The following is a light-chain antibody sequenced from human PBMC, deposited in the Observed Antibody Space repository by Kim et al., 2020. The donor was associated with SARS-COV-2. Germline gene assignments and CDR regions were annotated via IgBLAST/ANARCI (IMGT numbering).Light chain of an antibody. J-gene: IGLJ1*01. V-gene: IGLV2-14*04. CDR2: DVI. CDR1: SSDVGGYDY. Sequence: HSITIYCTGTSSDVGGYDYVSWYQQHPGKAPKVIIYDVIKRPSGVSNRFSGSKSGNTASLTISGLQAEDEADYYCSSYTTSYTYVFGTETKVTVL. CDR3: SSYTTSYTYV.